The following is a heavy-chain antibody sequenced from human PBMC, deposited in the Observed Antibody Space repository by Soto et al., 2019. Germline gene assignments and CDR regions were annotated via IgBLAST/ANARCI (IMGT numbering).Heavy chain of an antibody. V-gene: IGHV3-21*01. CDR2: ISSSSNYI. CDR1: GFTFSSYT. D-gene: IGHD3-22*01. CDR3: ARGYDSFDY. J-gene: IGHJ4*02. Sequence: EVQLVESGGGLVKPGGSLRLSCAASGFTFSSYTLNWVRQAPGKGLEWGSSISSSSNYIYYADSVKGRFTISRDNAKNSLYLQMNSLRAEDTAVHYCARGYDSFDYWGQGTLVTVSS.